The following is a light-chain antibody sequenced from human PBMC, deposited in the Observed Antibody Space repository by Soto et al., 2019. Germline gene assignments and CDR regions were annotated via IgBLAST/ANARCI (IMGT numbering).Light chain of an antibody. CDR3: SSYAGSNWYV. V-gene: IGLV2-8*01. Sequence: QSVLTQPPSASGSPGQSVTISCTGTDSDVGGYNYVSWYQQYPGKAPKLIIYEVNERPSGVPDRFSDSKSGNTASLTVSGLQTADEADYYCSSYAGSNWYVFGTGTKATVL. CDR1: DSDVGGYNY. CDR2: EVN. J-gene: IGLJ1*01.